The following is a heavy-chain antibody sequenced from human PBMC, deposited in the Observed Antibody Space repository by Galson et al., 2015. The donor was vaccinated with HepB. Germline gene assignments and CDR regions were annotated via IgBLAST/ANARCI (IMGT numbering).Heavy chain of an antibody. CDR1: GFTFSSYA. J-gene: IGHJ4*02. Sequence: SLRLSCAASGFTFSSYAMHWVRQAPGKGLDWVAVISYDGSNKYYGDSVKGRVTISRDNSENTVSLQMNSLRAEDTAVYYCARDLDSSGYSDYWGQGTLVTVSS. CDR3: ARDLDSSGYSDY. V-gene: IGHV3-30-3*01. CDR2: ISYDGSNK. D-gene: IGHD3-22*01.